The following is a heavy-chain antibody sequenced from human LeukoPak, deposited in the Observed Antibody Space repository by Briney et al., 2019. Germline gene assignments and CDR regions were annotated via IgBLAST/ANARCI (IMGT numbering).Heavy chain of an antibody. CDR1: GFTFTTYA. CDR3: AKSHSVGYRGYFDY. J-gene: IGHJ4*02. Sequence: GGSLRLSCAASGFTFTTYAMSWVRQAPGQGLEWISTISDSGDPTYYADSVKGRFTISRDNSKNTLYVQMNSLRAEDTAVYYCAKSHSVGYRGYFDYWGQGTLVTVSS. CDR2: ISDSGDPT. V-gene: IGHV3-23*01. D-gene: IGHD5-12*01.